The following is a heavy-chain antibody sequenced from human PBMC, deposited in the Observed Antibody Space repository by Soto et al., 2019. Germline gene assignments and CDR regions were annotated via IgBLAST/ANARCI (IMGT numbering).Heavy chain of an antibody. CDR3: ATEDYSNLIDY. V-gene: IGHV4-31*03. CDR2: IYYSGST. D-gene: IGHD4-4*01. J-gene: IGHJ4*02. Sequence: SETLSLTCTVSGGSISSGGYYWSWIRQHPGKGLEWIGYIYYSGSTYYNPSLKSRVTISVDTSKNQFSLKLSSVTAADTAVYYCATEDYSNLIDYWGQGTLVTVSS. CDR1: GGSISSGGYY.